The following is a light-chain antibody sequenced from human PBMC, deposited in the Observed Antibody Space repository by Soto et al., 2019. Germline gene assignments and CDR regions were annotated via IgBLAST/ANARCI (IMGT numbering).Light chain of an antibody. V-gene: IGKV1-12*01. J-gene: IGKJ4*01. CDR1: RGISSW. CDR3: QQANSFPPT. Sequence: DIQMTQSPSSVSASVGDRVTITCRASRGISSWLAWYQQKPGKAPKFLIYAASSLQSGVPSRVSGSGSGTDFTLTISSLQPEDVATYYCQQANSFPPTFGGGTKVEI. CDR2: AAS.